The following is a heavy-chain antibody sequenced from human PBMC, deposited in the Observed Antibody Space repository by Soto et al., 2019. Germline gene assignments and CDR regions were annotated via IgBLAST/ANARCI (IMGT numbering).Heavy chain of an antibody. CDR3: ARRYCSGGSCSPFEY. CDR1: GGSISSSSYY. D-gene: IGHD2-15*01. Sequence: PSETLSLTCTVSGGSISSSSYYWGWIRQPPGKGLEWIGSIYYSGSTYYNPSLKSRVTISVDTSKNQFSLKLSSVTAADTAVYYCARRYCSGGSCSPFEYWGQGTLVTVSS. V-gene: IGHV4-39*01. J-gene: IGHJ4*02. CDR2: IYYSGST.